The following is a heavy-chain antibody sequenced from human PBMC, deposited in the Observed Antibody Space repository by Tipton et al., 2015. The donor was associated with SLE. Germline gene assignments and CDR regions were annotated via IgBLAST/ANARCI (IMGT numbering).Heavy chain of an antibody. Sequence: TLSLTCTVFGGSISSYYWSWIRQPAGKGLEWIGQIHSSGSTSYNPSLKSRVSISLDTSKNHFSLKLSSVTAADTAVYYCARVPRTFYYDYSGHFDYWGPGTLVTVSS. J-gene: IGHJ4*02. CDR3: ARVPRTFYYDYSGHFDY. V-gene: IGHV4-4*07. CDR2: IHSSGST. CDR1: GGSISSYY. D-gene: IGHD3-22*01.